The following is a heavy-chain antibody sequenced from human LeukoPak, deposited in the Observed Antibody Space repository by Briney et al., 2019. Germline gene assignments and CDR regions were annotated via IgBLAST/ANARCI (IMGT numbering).Heavy chain of an antibody. CDR1: GFTFSDYY. CDR2: ISSRGSTI. CDR3: ARELYYGSGSYLDY. J-gene: IGHJ4*02. Sequence: KPGGSLRLSCAASGFTFSDYYMSWIRQAPGKGLEWVSYISSRGSTIYYADSVKGRFTISRDNAKNSLYLQMNSLRAEDTAVYYCARELYYGSGSYLDYWGQGTLVTVSS. D-gene: IGHD3-10*01. V-gene: IGHV3-11*04.